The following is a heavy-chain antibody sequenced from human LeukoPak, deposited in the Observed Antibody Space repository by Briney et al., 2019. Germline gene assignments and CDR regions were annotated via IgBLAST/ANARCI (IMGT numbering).Heavy chain of an antibody. CDR2: IGGEKSGSWT. Sequence: PGGSRRFSCAASGFTFNNYPMGWVRQAPGKGLEWLSAIGGEKSGSWTKSADSVKGRFTISRDNSENTLYLQMDSLTVEDTAVYYCARAGVISGWDYWGQGVLVTVSS. CDR3: ARAGVISGWDY. V-gene: IGHV3-23*01. J-gene: IGHJ4*02. CDR1: GFTFNNYP. D-gene: IGHD3-3*02.